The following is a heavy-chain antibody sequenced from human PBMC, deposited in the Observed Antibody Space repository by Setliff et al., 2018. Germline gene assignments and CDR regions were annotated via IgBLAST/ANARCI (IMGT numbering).Heavy chain of an antibody. Sequence: PGGSLRLSCAASGFTFSNAWMSWVRQAPGKGLEWVGRIKSKTDGGTTDYAAPVKGRFTISRDDSKNTLYLQMNSLKTEDTAVYYCTRDFWPESSGFAFGQWGQGTLVTVSS. J-gene: IGHJ4*02. D-gene: IGHD3-22*01. CDR2: IKSKTDGGTT. CDR1: GFTFSNAW. CDR3: TRDFWPESSGFAFGQ. V-gene: IGHV3-15*01.